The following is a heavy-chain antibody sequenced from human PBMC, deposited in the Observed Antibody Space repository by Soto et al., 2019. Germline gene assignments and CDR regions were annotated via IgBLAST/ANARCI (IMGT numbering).Heavy chain of an antibody. D-gene: IGHD3-22*01. CDR2: IIPIFGTA. J-gene: IGHJ6*02. V-gene: IGHV1-69*13. CDR1: GGTFSSYA. CDR3: ARPYDSSGYYGYYYYGMDV. Sequence: ASVKVSCKASGGTFSSYAISWVRQAPGQGLEWMGGIIPIFGTANYAQKFQGRVTITADESTSTAYMELSSLRSEDTAVYYCARPYDSSGYYGYYYYGMDVWGQGTTVTVSS.